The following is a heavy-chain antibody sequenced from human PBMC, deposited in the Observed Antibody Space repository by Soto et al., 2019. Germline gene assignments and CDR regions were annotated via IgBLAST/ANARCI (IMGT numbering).Heavy chain of an antibody. CDR2: IYPGDSDT. CDR3: ARHGVGDILTGQPDY. Sequence: GESLKISCKSSGYSFTNYWISWVRQMPGKGLEWMGIIYPGDSDTRYSPSFQGQVTISADKSISTAYLQWSSLKASDTAMYYCARHGVGDILTGQPDYWGQGTLVTVSS. V-gene: IGHV5-51*01. J-gene: IGHJ4*02. D-gene: IGHD3-9*01. CDR1: GYSFTNYW.